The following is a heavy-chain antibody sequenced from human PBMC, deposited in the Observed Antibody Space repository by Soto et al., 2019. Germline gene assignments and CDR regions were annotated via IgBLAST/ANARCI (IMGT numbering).Heavy chain of an antibody. CDR1: GFTFSSYA. D-gene: IGHD2-15*01. CDR3: AKEIWDIVVVVAATLPYYFDY. J-gene: IGHJ4*02. Sequence: GGSLRLSCAASGFTFSSYAMSWVRQAPGKGLEWVSAISGSGGSTYYADSVKGRFTISRDNSKNTLYLQMNSLRAEDTAVYYCAKEIWDIVVVVAATLPYYFDYWGQGTLVTVSS. V-gene: IGHV3-23*01. CDR2: ISGSGGST.